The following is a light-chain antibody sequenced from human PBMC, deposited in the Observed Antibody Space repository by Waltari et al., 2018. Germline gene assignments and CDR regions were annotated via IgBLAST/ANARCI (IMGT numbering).Light chain of an antibody. CDR3: QQYNRWPPIT. V-gene: IGKV3-15*01. J-gene: IGKJ5*01. Sequence: EVVMTQSPATLSVSPGERASLPCRASQSIATTLAWYQQKPGQSPRLLVYDASTRAPSIPARFRGSGSGTEFTLTISSLQSEDSAVYYCQQYNRWPPITFGQGTRLEIK. CDR2: DAS. CDR1: QSIATT.